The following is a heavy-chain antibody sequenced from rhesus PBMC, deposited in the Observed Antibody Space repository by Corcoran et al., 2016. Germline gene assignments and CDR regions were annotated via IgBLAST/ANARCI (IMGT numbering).Heavy chain of an antibody. D-gene: IGHD5-12*01. Sequence: QVQLQESGPGLVKPSETLSLTCAVSGGSISSNYWSWIRQPPGKGLEWIGSSYGGSGSTYSNPSLKSRVTIAADTSKNQCSLKLRSVTAADTAVYYCARRIGYNYSPWGQGVLVTVSS. CDR2: SYGGSGST. CDR1: GGSISSNY. J-gene: IGHJ4*01. CDR3: ARRIGYNYSP. V-gene: IGHV4-160*01.